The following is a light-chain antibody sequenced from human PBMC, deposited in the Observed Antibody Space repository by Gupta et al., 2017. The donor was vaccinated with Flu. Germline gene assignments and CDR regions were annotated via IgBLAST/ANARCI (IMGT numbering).Light chain of an antibody. CDR1: INEIGAYNY. CDR3: CSYAGSYTFMV. CDR2: DVI. V-gene: IGLV2-11*01. Sequence: QSALTQPRSVSGSPGQSVTISCNGSINEIGAYNYVSWYRQFPGKGPKLMIYDVIKRPSGVPDRFSGSKSGNTAYLTISGLRVEDEADYYGCSYAGSYTFMVFGGGTKVTVL. J-gene: IGLJ3*02.